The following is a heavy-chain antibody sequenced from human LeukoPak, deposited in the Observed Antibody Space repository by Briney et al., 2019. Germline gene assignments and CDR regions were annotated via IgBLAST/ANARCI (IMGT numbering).Heavy chain of an antibody. Sequence: KPSETLSLTCTVSGGSIGSYYWGWIRQPPGKGFEWIGYNSNSRSTDYNPSLKSRVTISVDTSKNQFSLKLSSVTAADTAVYYCARHPGRLFDYWGQGTLVTVSS. V-gene: IGHV4-59*08. CDR3: ARHPGRLFDY. CDR2: NSNSRST. J-gene: IGHJ4*02. CDR1: GGSIGSYY.